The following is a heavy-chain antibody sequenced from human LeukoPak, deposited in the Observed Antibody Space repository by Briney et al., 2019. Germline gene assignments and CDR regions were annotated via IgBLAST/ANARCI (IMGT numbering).Heavy chain of an antibody. Sequence: PSETLSLTCTVSGGSISSYYWSWIRQPPGKGLEWIGEINHSGSTNYNPSLKSRVTISVDTSKNQFSLKLSSVTAADTAVYYCARGDARDGYNNYWGQGTLVTVSS. D-gene: IGHD5-24*01. CDR2: INHSGST. J-gene: IGHJ4*02. CDR3: ARGDARDGYNNY. CDR1: GGSISSYY. V-gene: IGHV4-34*01.